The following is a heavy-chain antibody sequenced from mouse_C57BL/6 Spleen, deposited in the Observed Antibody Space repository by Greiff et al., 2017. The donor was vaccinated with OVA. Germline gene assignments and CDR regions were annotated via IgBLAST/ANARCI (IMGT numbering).Heavy chain of an antibody. J-gene: IGHJ3*01. D-gene: IGHD2-3*01. Sequence: VQLKESGAELVKPGASVKLSCTASGFNIKDYYMHWVKQRTEQGLEWIGRIDPEDGETKYAPKFQGKATITADTSYNTAYLQLSSLTSEDTAVYYGARSGDGYPAWFAYWGQGTLVTVSA. CDR1: GFNIKDYY. V-gene: IGHV14-2*01. CDR3: ARSGDGYPAWFAY. CDR2: IDPEDGET.